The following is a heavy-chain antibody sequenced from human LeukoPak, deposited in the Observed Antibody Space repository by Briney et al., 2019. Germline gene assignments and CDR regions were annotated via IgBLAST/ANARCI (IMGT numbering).Heavy chain of an antibody. D-gene: IGHD4-23*01. Sequence: GGSLRLSCAASGFTFSSYEMNWVRQAPGKGLEWVSYISSRGSSMYYADSVKGRYTISRDNSKNSLYLQMNSLRAEDTAVYYCATVGRSTVGDYWGQGTLVTVSS. CDR3: ATVGRSTVGDY. CDR1: GFTFSSYE. J-gene: IGHJ4*02. V-gene: IGHV3-48*03. CDR2: ISSRGSSM.